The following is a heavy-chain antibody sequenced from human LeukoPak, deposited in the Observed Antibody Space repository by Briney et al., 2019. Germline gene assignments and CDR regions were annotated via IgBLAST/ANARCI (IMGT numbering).Heavy chain of an antibody. D-gene: IGHD2-15*01. V-gene: IGHV3-21*01. J-gene: IGHJ4*02. CDR2: ISGSSNYI. Sequence: GGSLRLSCAASGLTVSTTSMTWVRQAPGKGLEWVSSISGSSNYIYYADSVKGRFTISRDNAKNSLYLQMNSLRAEDTAVYYCARVGYCSGGSCYMSRGFDYWGQGTLVTVSS. CDR1: GLTVSTTS. CDR3: ARVGYCSGGSCYMSRGFDY.